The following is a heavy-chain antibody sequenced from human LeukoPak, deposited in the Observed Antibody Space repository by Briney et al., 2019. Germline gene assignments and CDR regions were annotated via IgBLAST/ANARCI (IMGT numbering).Heavy chain of an antibody. CDR2: IKEDGSEK. J-gene: IGHJ4*02. V-gene: IGHV3-7*01. D-gene: IGHD1-1*01. CDR1: GFTLSDYL. Sequence: GGSLRLSCVVSGFTLSDYLMTWVRQAPGKGLEWVANIKEDGSEKNYVDSVKGRFTISRDNAKNSLYLQMNSLRAEDTAVYYCARGRFQLIWGQGALVTVSS. CDR3: ARGRFQLI.